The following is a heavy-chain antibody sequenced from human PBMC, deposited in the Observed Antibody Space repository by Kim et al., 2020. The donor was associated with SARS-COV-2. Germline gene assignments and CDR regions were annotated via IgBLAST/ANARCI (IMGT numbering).Heavy chain of an antibody. D-gene: IGHD4-17*01. V-gene: IGHV4-59*01. J-gene: IGHJ3*02. Sequence: YNPSRKSRVTIAVDTSKNQFTLKLSSVTAADTAVYYCAGAVTGMLFAFDIWGQGTMVTVSS. CDR3: AGAVTGMLFAFDI.